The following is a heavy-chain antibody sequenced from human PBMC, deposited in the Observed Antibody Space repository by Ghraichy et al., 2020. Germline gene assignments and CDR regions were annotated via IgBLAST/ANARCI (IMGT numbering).Heavy chain of an antibody. CDR2: IKSDGSDR. V-gene: IGHV3-7*01. CDR3: ARDPYGDYKYGGTDY. Sequence: GESLNISCAASGFSFSRHWMSWVRQAPGKGLEWVPSIKSDGSDRVYVDSVKGRFIISRDNAKNSLSLEMNSLRVDDTAVYYCARDPYGDYKYGGTDYWGQGTLVSVSS. CDR1: GFSFSRHW. D-gene: IGHD4-17*01. J-gene: IGHJ4*02.